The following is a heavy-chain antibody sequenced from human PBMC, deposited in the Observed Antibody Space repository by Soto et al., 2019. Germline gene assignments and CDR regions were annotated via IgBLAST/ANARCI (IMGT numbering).Heavy chain of an antibody. CDR2: SNPNRVGR. Sequence: QVQLVQSGAEVRKPGASGKVSCKASGYTFTGYYIHWVRQAPGQGLEWMGWSNPNRVGRNYAQKLQGRVTMTRDPSISTAYMELSRLRSDDTAVYYCARDIDMDIVVEVAATAPGYWGQGTLVTVSS. V-gene: IGHV1-2*02. CDR1: GYTFTGYY. CDR3: ARDIDMDIVVEVAATAPGY. J-gene: IGHJ4*02. D-gene: IGHD2-15*01.